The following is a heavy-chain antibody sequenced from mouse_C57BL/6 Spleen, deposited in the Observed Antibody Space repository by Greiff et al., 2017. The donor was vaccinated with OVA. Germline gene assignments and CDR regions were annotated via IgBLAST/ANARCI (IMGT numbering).Heavy chain of an antibody. CDR2: INPGSGGT. J-gene: IGHJ3*01. Sequence: VKLMESGAELVRPGTSVKVSCKASGYAFTNYLIEWVKQRPGQGLEWIGVINPGSGGTNYNEKFKGKATLTADKSSSTAYMQLSSLTSEDSAVYFCARSYYSKGFAYWGQGTLVTVSA. CDR3: ARSYYSKGFAY. V-gene: IGHV1-54*01. CDR1: GYAFTNYL. D-gene: IGHD2-5*01.